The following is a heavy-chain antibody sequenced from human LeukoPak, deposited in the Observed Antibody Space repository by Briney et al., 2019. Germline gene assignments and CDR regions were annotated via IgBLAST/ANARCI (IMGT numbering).Heavy chain of an antibody. J-gene: IGHJ2*01. CDR1: AGSISSGGYS. D-gene: IGHD3-22*01. Sequence: SQTLSLTCAVSAGSISSGGYSWSWIRQPPGKGLEWIGYIYYSGSTYYNPSLKSRVTISVDTSKNQFSLKLSSVTAADTAVYYCALSYYYDSSGGWYFDLWGRGTLVTVSS. CDR2: IYYSGST. CDR3: ALSYYYDSSGGWYFDL. V-gene: IGHV4-30-4*07.